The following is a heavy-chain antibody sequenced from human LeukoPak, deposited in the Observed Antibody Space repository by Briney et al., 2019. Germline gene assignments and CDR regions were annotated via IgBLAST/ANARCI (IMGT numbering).Heavy chain of an antibody. J-gene: IGHJ6*03. V-gene: IGHV3-64*01. D-gene: IGHD2-15*01. CDR2: ISYNGQT. CDR3: SRARVAAKSGYMDV. CDR1: GYSFTSYW. Sequence: GESLMISRKGSGYSFTSYWFGWVLQAPGKGLGYVLSISYNGQTYYANPLKGRFTSSKDNTKNKQYLLMGSLVAEDFAVCYFSRARVAAKSGYMDVWGTGATLTISS.